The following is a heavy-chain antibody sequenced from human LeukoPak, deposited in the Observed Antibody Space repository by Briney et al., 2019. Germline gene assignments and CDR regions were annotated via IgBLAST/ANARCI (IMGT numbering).Heavy chain of an antibody. V-gene: IGHV4-59*01. J-gene: IGHJ4*02. CDR2: ISKSGST. CDR1: GXSISSYY. CDR3: VSGSSGWGLN. Sequence: PSETLSLTCTVSGXSISSYYWSWIRQPPGKALEWIGYISKSGSTNYNPSPKSRVSISVDTSKNQFSLKVTSVTAADTAVYYCVSGSSGWGLNWGQGILVTVSS. D-gene: IGHD6-19*01.